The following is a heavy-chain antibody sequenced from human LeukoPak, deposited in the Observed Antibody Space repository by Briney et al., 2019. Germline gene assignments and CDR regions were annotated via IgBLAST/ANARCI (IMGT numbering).Heavy chain of an antibody. CDR1: GFTFSDYY. Sequence: GGSLRLSCAASGFTFSDYYMSWIRQAPGKGPEWVSYISSSSSYTNYADSVKGRFTISRDNAKNSLYLQMNSLRAEDTAVYYCARAHYYYYGMDVWGQGTTVTVSS. J-gene: IGHJ6*02. CDR2: ISSSSSYT. CDR3: ARAHYYYYGMDV. V-gene: IGHV3-11*06.